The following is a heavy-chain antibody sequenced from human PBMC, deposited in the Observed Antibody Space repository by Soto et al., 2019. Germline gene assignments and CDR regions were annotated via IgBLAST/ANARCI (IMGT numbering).Heavy chain of an antibody. Sequence: ASVKVSCKASVYTFTSYAMHWVRQAPGQRLEWMGWINADNGNTQYSQKFQDRVIITRDTSASTAYMDLSSLRSEDTAVYYCARGIAKGQLDPWGQGTVVTVSS. J-gene: IGHJ5*02. CDR2: INADNGNT. CDR3: ARGIAKGQLDP. V-gene: IGHV1-3*01. CDR1: VYTFTSYA. D-gene: IGHD2-15*01.